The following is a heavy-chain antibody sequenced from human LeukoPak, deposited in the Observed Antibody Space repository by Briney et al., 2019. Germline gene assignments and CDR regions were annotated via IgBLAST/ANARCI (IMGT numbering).Heavy chain of an antibody. CDR2: INHSGST. V-gene: IGHV4-34*01. D-gene: IGHD3-10*01. J-gene: IGHJ4*02. CDR1: GGSFSGYY. CDR3: ARDYHGSGSYLRF. Sequence: SETLSLTCAVYGGSFSGYYWSWIRQPPGKGLEWIGEINHSGSTNYNPSLKSRVTISVDTSKNQFSLKLSSVTAADTAVYYCARDYHGSGSYLRFGGQGTLVTVSS.